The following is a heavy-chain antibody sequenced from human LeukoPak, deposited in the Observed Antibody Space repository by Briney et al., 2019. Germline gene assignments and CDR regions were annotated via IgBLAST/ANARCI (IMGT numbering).Heavy chain of an antibody. D-gene: IGHD6-6*01. Sequence: GGPLRLSCAACGFTLCIYRVLWARDAPGEGVVWVLCLSTDGSSTNSADSVKRRFTISRDNAKNTLYLQMNSLRAEDTSVYYCVREYSSSSGRAFDIWGQGTMVAVSP. J-gene: IGHJ3*02. CDR2: LSTDGSST. V-gene: IGHV3-74*01. CDR1: GFTLCIYR. CDR3: VREYSSSSGRAFDI.